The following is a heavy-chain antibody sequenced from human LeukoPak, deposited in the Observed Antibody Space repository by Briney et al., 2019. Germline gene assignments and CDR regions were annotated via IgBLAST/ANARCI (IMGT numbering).Heavy chain of an antibody. CDR1: GCTFTGHF. V-gene: IGHV1-2*06. Sequence: ASVKVSCKASGCTFTGHFIQWVRQAPGQGPEWMGRIDPNDGGTNYAQKFQGRVTMTRDTSISTAYMKLSSLRSDDTAVYYCARGSDSGTPRWFDPWGQGTLVTVSS. CDR2: IDPNDGGT. CDR3: ARGSDSGTPRWFDP. J-gene: IGHJ5*02. D-gene: IGHD1-26*01.